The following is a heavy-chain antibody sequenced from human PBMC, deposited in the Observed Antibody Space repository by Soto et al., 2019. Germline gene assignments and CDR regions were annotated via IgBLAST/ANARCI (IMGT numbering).Heavy chain of an antibody. D-gene: IGHD6-6*01. Sequence: QVQLVQSGAEVKKPGASVKVSCKASGYTFTSYGISWVRRAPGQGLEWMGWISAYNGNTNYAQKLQGRVTMTTDTSTSTAYMELRSLRSDDTAVYYCARRQEGVRIRYYYYGMDVWGQGTTVTVSS. CDR3: ARRQEGVRIRYYYYGMDV. CDR1: GYTFTSYG. J-gene: IGHJ6*02. CDR2: ISAYNGNT. V-gene: IGHV1-18*01.